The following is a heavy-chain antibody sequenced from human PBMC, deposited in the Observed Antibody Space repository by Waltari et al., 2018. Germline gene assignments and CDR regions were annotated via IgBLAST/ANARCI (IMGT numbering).Heavy chain of an antibody. CDR1: GFSFSKAW. J-gene: IGHJ4*02. V-gene: IGHV3-15*01. Sequence: EVQLVESGGGLIKLGGSLRLSCAAAGFSFSKAWMSWVRQAPGKGLEWVGRIKNKTDGGTTEYAAPVKGRFTISRDDSKNTLYLQMNSLKSEDTAVYYCWAVSFDYWGQGTLVTVSS. CDR3: WAVSFDY. CDR2: IKNKTDGGTT. D-gene: IGHD1-20*01.